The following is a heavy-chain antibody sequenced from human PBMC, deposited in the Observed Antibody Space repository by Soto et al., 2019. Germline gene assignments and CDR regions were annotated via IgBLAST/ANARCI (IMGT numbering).Heavy chain of an antibody. CDR2: IYYSGST. Sequence: QVQLQESGPGLVKPSQTLSLICTVSGGSISSGGYYWSWIRQHPGKGLEWIGYIYYSGSTYYNPSLKSRVTISVDTSKNQFSLKLTSVTAADTVVYYCARDWGRDGCFDYWGQGTLVTVSS. CDR1: GGSISSGGYY. V-gene: IGHV4-31*03. D-gene: IGHD3-16*01. J-gene: IGHJ4*02. CDR3: ARDWGRDGCFDY.